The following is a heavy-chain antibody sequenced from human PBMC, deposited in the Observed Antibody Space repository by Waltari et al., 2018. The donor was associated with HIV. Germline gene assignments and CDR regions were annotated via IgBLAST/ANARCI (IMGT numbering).Heavy chain of an antibody. V-gene: IGHV1-69*01. CDR3: ARMATVVDWYFDL. J-gene: IGHJ2*01. Sequence: QVQLVQSGAEVKKPGSSVKVSCKASGGTFTHYAITWVRQAPGQGLEWMGGIIPVFGTTNYAQKFQGRLTIIADESTSTGYMELSSLRSEDTAVYYCARMATVVDWYFDLWGRGTLVTVSS. D-gene: IGHD2-15*01. CDR2: IIPVFGTT. CDR1: GGTFTHYA.